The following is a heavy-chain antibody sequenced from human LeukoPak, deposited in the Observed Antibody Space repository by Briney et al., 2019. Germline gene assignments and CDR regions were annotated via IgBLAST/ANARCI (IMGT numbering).Heavy chain of an antibody. Sequence: SETLSLTCTVSGGSISSSSYYWGWIRQPPGEGLEWIGSMYYSGNTYYNPSLKSRGTISVDTSKNQFSLKLSSVTAADTAVYYCARGKDGYNLDYWGQGTLVTVSS. CDR1: GGSISSSSYY. CDR3: ARGKDGYNLDY. CDR2: MYYSGNT. J-gene: IGHJ4*02. D-gene: IGHD5-24*01. V-gene: IGHV4-39*01.